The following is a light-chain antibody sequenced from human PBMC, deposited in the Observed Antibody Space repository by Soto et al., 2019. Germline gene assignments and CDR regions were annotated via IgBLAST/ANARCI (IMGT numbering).Light chain of an antibody. CDR1: QSVINNY. V-gene: IGKV3-20*01. Sequence: EIVLTQSPATLSLSPGERGTLSCRASQSVINNYVAWYQQKPGQAPRLLIYASSIRATGIPDRFSGRGSETDFTLTINRLEPDASAVYYCQQYGSSPLFTFGPGTKVDIK. CDR3: QQYGSSPLFT. J-gene: IGKJ3*01. CDR2: ASS.